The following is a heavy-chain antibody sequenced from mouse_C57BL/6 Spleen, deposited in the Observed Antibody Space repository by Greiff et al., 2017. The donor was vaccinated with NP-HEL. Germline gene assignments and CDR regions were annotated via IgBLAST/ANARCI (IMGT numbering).Heavy chain of an antibody. Sequence: VQLQQSGPELVKPGASVKMSCKASGYTFTDYNMHWVKQSHGKSLEWIGYINPNNGGTSYNQKFKGKATLTVNKSSSTAYMELRSLTSEDSAVYYCARGGYDSYWYFDVWGTGTTVTVSS. J-gene: IGHJ1*03. D-gene: IGHD2-4*01. V-gene: IGHV1-22*01. CDR2: INPNNGGT. CDR3: ARGGYDSYWYFDV. CDR1: GYTFTDYN.